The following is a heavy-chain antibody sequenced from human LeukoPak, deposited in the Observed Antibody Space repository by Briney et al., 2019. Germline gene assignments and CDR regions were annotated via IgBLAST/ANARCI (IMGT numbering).Heavy chain of an antibody. Sequence: ASVNVSCKASGYTFTTYYIHWVRQAPGQGLEWLGIINPSGGSPTHAQKFQGRVTMTRDTSTSTVYMELSSLRSDDTAVYYCARVGSVDTSGYYDYWGQGTLVTVSS. V-gene: IGHV1-46*01. CDR3: ARVGSVDTSGYYDY. CDR2: INPSGGSP. CDR1: GYTFTTYY. D-gene: IGHD3-22*01. J-gene: IGHJ4*02.